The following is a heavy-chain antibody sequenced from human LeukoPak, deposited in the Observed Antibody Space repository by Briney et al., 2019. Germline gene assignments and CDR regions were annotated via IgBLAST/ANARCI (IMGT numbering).Heavy chain of an antibody. V-gene: IGHV1-18*01. Sequence: ASVKVSCKASGGTFSSYAISWVRQAPGQGLEWMGWISAYNGNTNYAQKLQGRVTMTTDTSTSTAYMELRSLRSDDTAVYYCARAGCSSTSCYGDWYFDLWGRGTLVTVSS. CDR2: ISAYNGNT. CDR3: ARAGCSSTSCYGDWYFDL. D-gene: IGHD2-2*01. J-gene: IGHJ2*01. CDR1: GGTFSSYA.